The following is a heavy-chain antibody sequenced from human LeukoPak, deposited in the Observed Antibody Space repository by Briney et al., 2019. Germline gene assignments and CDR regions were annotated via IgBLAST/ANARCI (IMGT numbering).Heavy chain of an antibody. J-gene: IGHJ4*02. CDR3: AKDVQLGYFDY. CDR2: ISSSSSYI. CDR1: GFTFSSYS. Sequence: GGSLRLSCAASGFTFSSYSMNWVRQAPGKGLEWVSSISSSSSYIYYADSVKGRFTISRDNSKNTLYLQMNSLRAEDTAVYYCAKDVQLGYFDYWGQGTLVTVSS. V-gene: IGHV3-21*04. D-gene: IGHD5-18*01.